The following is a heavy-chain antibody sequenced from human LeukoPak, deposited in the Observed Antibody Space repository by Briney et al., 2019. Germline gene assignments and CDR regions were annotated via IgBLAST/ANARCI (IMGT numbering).Heavy chain of an antibody. CDR2: ISGSGGST. D-gene: IGHD1-1*01. J-gene: IGHJ5*02. CDR3: AKDRASTTPNWFDP. CDR1: GFTFSSYA. V-gene: IGHV3-23*01. Sequence: PGASLRLSCAASGFTFSSYAMSWVRQAPGKGLEWVSAISGSGGSTYYADSVKGRLTISRDNSKNTLYLQMNSLRAEDTAVYYCAKDRASTTPNWFDPWGQGTLVTVSS.